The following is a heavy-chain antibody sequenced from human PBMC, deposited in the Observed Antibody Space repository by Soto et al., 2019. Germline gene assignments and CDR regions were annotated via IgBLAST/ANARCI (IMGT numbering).Heavy chain of an antibody. V-gene: IGHV3-30-3*01. J-gene: IGHJ6*04. CDR1: GFTFSIYA. Sequence: QVQLVESGGGVVPPGRSLRLSCAGSGFTFSIYAFHWVRQAPGKGLEWVAVTSFDGGSTYYAASVKGRFTISRDNANNTLSLQMNSLRPEDTALYFCARDYSGWALQGTHVMDLWGKGTTVIITS. D-gene: IGHD5-12*01. CDR3: ARDYSGWALQGTHVMDL. CDR2: TSFDGGST.